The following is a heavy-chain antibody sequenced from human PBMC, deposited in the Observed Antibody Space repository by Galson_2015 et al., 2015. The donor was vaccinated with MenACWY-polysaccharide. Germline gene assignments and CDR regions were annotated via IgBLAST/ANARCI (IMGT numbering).Heavy chain of an antibody. CDR2: ISAGSSTI. Sequence: SLRLSCAVSGFSFGDSHMHWVRQAPGKGLEWLSYISAGSSTIYNADSVNGRLTISRDNAKNSLYLQMDSLRADDTAVYYCARDGPRMNWYLDYWGQGTLVAVSS. V-gene: IGHV3-48*04. CDR1: GFSFGDSH. D-gene: IGHD1-1*01. J-gene: IGHJ4*02. CDR3: ARDGPRMNWYLDY.